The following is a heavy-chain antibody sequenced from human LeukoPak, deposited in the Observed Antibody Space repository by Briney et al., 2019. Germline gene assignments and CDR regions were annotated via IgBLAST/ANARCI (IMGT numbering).Heavy chain of an antibody. CDR2: ISYDGSSK. CDR1: GFTFSSYW. CDR3: ARYCTSTTCSAVY. J-gene: IGHJ4*02. D-gene: IGHD2-2*01. Sequence: GGSLRLSCAASGFTFSSYWMSWVRQAPGKGLEWMAVISYDGSSKYYADSVKGRFTISRDNSKNTLYLQMNSLRVEDTAVYYCARYCTSTTCSAVYWGQGTLVTVSS. V-gene: IGHV3-30-3*01.